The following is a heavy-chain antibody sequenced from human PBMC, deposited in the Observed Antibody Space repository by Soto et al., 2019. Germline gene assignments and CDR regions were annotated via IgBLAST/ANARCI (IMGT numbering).Heavy chain of an antibody. V-gene: IGHV3-9*01. CDR1: GFTFDDYA. CDR3: AKDYSSSWTTGGMDV. Sequence: PGGSLRLSCAASGFTFDDYAMHWVRQAPGKGLEWVSGISWNSGSIGYADSVKGRFTISRDNAKNSLYLQMNSLRAGDTALYYCAKDYSSSWTTGGMDVWGQGTTVTVSS. CDR2: ISWNSGSI. D-gene: IGHD6-13*01. J-gene: IGHJ6*02.